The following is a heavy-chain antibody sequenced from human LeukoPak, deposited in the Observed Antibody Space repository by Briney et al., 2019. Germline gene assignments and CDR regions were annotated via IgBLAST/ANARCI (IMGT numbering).Heavy chain of an antibody. CDR1: GFTFSSYW. D-gene: IGHD5-12*01. CDR3: ASNPTIYSGYDYSRETDY. V-gene: IGHV3-74*01. J-gene: IGHJ4*02. CDR2: INSDGSST. Sequence: GGSLRLSCAASGFTFSSYWMHWVRQAPGKGLVWVSRINSDGSSTSYADSVKGRFTISRDNAKNTLYLQMNSLRAEDTAVYYCASNPTIYSGYDYSRETDYWGQGTLVAVSS.